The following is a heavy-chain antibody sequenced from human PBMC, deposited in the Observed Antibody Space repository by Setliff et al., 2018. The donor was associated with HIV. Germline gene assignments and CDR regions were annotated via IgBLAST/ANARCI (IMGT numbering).Heavy chain of an antibody. V-gene: IGHV3-73*01. CDR1: GFTFSGSP. Sequence: PGGSLRLSCAASGFTFSGSPIHWVRQASGKGLEWLGRIKTRADNYATAYAASVKGRFTISRDDSMNTAYLQMNSLKIEDTAMYYCARLDFFDSSTYPPYDSWGQGTLVTVSS. J-gene: IGHJ4*02. D-gene: IGHD3-22*01. CDR3: ARLDFFDSSTYPPYDS. CDR2: IKTRADNYAT.